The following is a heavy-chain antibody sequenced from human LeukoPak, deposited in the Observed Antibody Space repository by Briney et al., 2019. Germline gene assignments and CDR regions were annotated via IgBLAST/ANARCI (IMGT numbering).Heavy chain of an antibody. V-gene: IGHV3-15*01. CDR2: IKSNADGGTT. CDR3: TTAEVDAFDI. CDR1: GSTFSTYS. Sequence: GGSLRLSCAASGSTFSTYSMNWVRQAPGKGLEWVGRIKSNADGGTTDYAAPVKGRFTISRDDSEDTLYLHMNSLKTEDTAVYYCTTAEVDAFDIWGQGTMVTVSS. J-gene: IGHJ3*02.